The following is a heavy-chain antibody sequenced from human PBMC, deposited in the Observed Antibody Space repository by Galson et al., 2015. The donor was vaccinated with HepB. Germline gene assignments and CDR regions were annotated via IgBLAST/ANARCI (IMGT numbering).Heavy chain of an antibody. CDR1: GITFSDHY. CDR2: NKNRANNYIT. V-gene: IGHV3-72*01. J-gene: IGHJ5*02. CDR3: CRGYCGGGYCFHD. Sequence: SLRLSCAASGITFSDHYMDWVRQAPGKGQEWLGRNKNRANNYITEYAASVKERFTISRDDAENSLYLEMNSLKTEDTAVYFCCRGYCGGGYCFHDLGQGTLVTVSP. D-gene: IGHD2-15*01.